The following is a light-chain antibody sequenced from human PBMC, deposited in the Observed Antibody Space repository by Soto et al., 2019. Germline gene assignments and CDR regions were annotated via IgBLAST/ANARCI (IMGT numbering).Light chain of an antibody. J-gene: IGLJ1*01. CDR3: VSYLSSTNSV. CDR2: DVA. Sequence: QSVLTQPASVSDSPGQSITISCTGTSSDVGGSNFVSWYRQHPGKPPKLIIYDVANRPSGVSNRFSGSKSGSTASLIISRLQTEDEADYHCVSYLSSTNSVFGTGTKVTVL. CDR1: SSDVGGSNF. V-gene: IGLV2-14*03.